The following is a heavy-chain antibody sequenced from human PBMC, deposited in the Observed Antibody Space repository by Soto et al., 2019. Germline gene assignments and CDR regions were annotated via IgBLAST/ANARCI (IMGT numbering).Heavy chain of an antibody. CDR2: IYSSGST. Sequence: SETLSLTCTVSGGSIDNFYWSWIRQPPGKGLEWIGHIYSSGSTKYNPSLKSRVTISVDRSKNQFSLKLNSVTAADTAVYFCARDYPGFTVTTSGGMDVWGQGTTVTVSS. V-gene: IGHV4-59*01. CDR3: ARDYPGFTVTTSGGMDV. J-gene: IGHJ6*02. D-gene: IGHD4-17*01. CDR1: GGSIDNFY.